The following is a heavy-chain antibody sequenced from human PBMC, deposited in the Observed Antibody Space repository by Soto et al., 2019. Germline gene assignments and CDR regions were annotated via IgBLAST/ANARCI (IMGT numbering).Heavy chain of an antibody. CDR3: AKDHRVLWFGELLYSYYYYGMDV. CDR1: GFTFSSYA. D-gene: IGHD3-10*01. CDR2: ISGSGGST. Sequence: PGGSLRLSCAASGFTFSSYAMIWVRQAPGKWLEWVSAISGSGGSTYYADSVKGRFTISRDNSKNTLYLQMNSLRAEDTAVYYCAKDHRVLWFGELLYSYYYYGMDVWGQGTTVTVSS. J-gene: IGHJ6*02. V-gene: IGHV3-23*01.